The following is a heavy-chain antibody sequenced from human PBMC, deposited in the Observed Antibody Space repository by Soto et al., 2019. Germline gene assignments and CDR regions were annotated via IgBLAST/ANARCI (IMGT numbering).Heavy chain of an antibody. Sequence: LGESLKISCKGSEYSFTSYWISWVRQMPGKGLEWMGRIDPSDSYTNYSPSFQGHVTISADKSISTAYLQWSSLKASDTAMYYCARLLQQSYYYYGMDVWGQGTTVTVSS. D-gene: IGHD1-1*01. J-gene: IGHJ6*02. V-gene: IGHV5-10-1*01. CDR3: ARLLQQSYYYYGMDV. CDR1: EYSFTSYW. CDR2: IDPSDSYT.